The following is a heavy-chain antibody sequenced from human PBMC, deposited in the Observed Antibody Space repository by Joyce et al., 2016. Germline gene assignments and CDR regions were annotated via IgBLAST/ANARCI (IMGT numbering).Heavy chain of an antibody. J-gene: IGHJ4*02. CDR2: INPNSGYT. V-gene: IGHV1-2*02. Sequence: QVQLVQSGAEVKKPGASVTVSCKASGYIFSIYHLHWVRQAPGQGREWMGCINPNSGYTNYAHEFQGRVTMTRDTSINTAYVEVNILTSDDTATYYCARVMTTVTMEAGYWGQGTLVTVSS. CDR1: GYIFSIYH. CDR3: ARVMTTVTMEAGY. D-gene: IGHD4-17*01.